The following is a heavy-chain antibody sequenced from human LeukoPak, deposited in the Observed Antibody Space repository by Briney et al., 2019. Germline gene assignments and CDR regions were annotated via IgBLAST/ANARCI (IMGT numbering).Heavy chain of an antibody. CDR3: ARLGLYYHAAYFDY. CDR2: IYTSGST. CDR1: GGSISSYY. Sequence: KASETLSLTCTVSGGSISSYYWSWIRQPPGKGLEWIGDIYTSGSTNYNPSLKSRVTISVDTSKNQFSRKPISVTAADTAVSYCARLGLYYHAAYFDYWGQGTLVTVSS. D-gene: IGHD3-10*01. V-gene: IGHV4-4*09. J-gene: IGHJ4*02.